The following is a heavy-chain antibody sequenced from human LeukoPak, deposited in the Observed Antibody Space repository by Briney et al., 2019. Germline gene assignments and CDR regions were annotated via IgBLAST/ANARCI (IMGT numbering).Heavy chain of an antibody. CDR1: GGSTSSYY. CDR2: IYYSGST. Sequence: PETLSLTCTVSGGSTSSYYWSWIRQPPGKGLEWIGFIYYSGSTNYNPSLKSRATISVDTSKNQFSLKLSSVTAADTAVYYCARASSTSSSDFDYWGQGTLVTVSS. D-gene: IGHD2-2*01. J-gene: IGHJ4*02. V-gene: IGHV4-59*01. CDR3: ARASSTSSSDFDY.